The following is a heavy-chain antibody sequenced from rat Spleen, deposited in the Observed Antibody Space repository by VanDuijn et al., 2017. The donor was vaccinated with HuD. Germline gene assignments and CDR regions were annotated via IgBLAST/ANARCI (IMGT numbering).Heavy chain of an antibody. D-gene: IGHD2-2*01. V-gene: IGHV5-29*01. CDR2: ISYDGSDT. CDR3: ARAGYLRDWYFDF. CDR1: GFTFTDFY. Sequence: EVQLVESDGGLVQPGRSLKLSCAASGFTFTDFYMAWVRQAPTKGLEWVATISYDGSDTYYRDSVKGRFSISREDAKSTLYRQMDSLRSEDTATYHCARAGYLRDWYFDFWGPGAMVTVSS. J-gene: IGHJ1*01.